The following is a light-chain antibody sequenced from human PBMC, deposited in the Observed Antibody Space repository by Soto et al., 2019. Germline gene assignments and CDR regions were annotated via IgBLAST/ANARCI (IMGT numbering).Light chain of an antibody. CDR2: DTT. CDR1: TGAVTSGHY. CDR3: LLFYTDIRV. V-gene: IGLV7-46*01. Sequence: QAVVTQEPSLTVSPGGTVTLTCGSSTGAVTSGHYPYWFQQKPGQAPRTLIYDTTNKHSWTPARFSGSLLGGKAALTPSGAQPEDEADYYCLLFYTDIRVFGGGTKLTVL. J-gene: IGLJ2*01.